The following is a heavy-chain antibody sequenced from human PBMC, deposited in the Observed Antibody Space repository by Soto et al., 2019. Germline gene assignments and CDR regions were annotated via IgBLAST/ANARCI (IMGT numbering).Heavy chain of an antibody. CDR1: GGSVSSANYY. D-gene: IGHD4-17*01. Sequence: QVQLQESGPGLVKPSETLSLTCTVSGGSVSSANYYWNWIRQPPGKGLEWIGYIYHSGSTYYNPSLKSRVTISVDRSKNQFSLKLSSVTAADTAVYYCATGPPAGVTRLDYWGQGTLVTVSS. J-gene: IGHJ4*02. V-gene: IGHV4-61*01. CDR3: ATGPPAGVTRLDY. CDR2: IYHSGST.